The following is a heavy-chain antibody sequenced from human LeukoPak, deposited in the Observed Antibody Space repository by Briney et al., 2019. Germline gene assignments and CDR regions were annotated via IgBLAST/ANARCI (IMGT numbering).Heavy chain of an antibody. V-gene: IGHV3-74*01. Sequence: GSLRLSCAASGFTFSSYWMHWVRQAPGKGLVWVSRINSDGSSIAYADSVKGRFTISRDNAKNTLYLQMKSLRAEDTAVYYCARVGDSSGYYGYYYYYYGMDVWGQGTTVTVSS. CDR1: GFTFSSYW. J-gene: IGHJ6*02. CDR2: INSDGSSI. CDR3: ARVGDSSGYYGYYYYYYGMDV. D-gene: IGHD3-22*01.